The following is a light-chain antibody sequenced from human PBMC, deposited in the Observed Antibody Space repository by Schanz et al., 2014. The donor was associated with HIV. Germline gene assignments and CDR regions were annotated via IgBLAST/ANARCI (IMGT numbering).Light chain of an antibody. J-gene: IGLJ3*02. Sequence: QSVLTQPPSVSGAPGQRVSISCTGSSSNIGAGYDVHWYQQLPGTAPKLLIYANTNRPSGVPDRFSGSRSGTSASLAITGLQAEDEADYYCCSYAGDYWVFGGGTKLTVL. CDR2: ANT. V-gene: IGLV1-40*01. CDR1: SSNIGAGYD. CDR3: CSYAGDYWV.